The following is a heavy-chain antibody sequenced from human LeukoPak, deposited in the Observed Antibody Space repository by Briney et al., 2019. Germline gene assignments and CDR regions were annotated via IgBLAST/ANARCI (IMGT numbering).Heavy chain of an antibody. CDR3: ARDLRIGGD. Sequence: GGSLRLSCAASGFTVNTNYMSWVRQAPGKGLEWVSVIYRDDTTYYADSVKGRFTISRDNTKNTLYLQMNSLRAEDTAVYYCARDLRIGGDWGQGTLVTVSS. J-gene: IGHJ4*02. V-gene: IGHV3-53*05. CDR2: IYRDDTT. D-gene: IGHD4-23*01. CDR1: GFTVNTNY.